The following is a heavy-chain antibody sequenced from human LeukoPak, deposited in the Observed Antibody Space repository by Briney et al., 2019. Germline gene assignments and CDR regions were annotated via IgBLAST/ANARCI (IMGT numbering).Heavy chain of an antibody. CDR1: GFTFSSYG. J-gene: IGHJ5*02. CDR3: ARDLAAAATWFDH. CDR2: IWYDASNR. Sequence: GGSLRLSCAASGFTFSSYGMHWVRQAPGKGLEWVAVIWYDASNRYYADSVKGRFTISRDNSKNTLYLQMNSLRAEDTAVYFCARDLAAAATWFDHWGQGTLVTVSS. V-gene: IGHV3-33*01. D-gene: IGHD6-13*01.